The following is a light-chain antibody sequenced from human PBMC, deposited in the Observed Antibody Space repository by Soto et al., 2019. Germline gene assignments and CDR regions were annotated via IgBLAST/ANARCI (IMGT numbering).Light chain of an antibody. CDR1: PAIASF. CDR2: GAS. Sequence: IQLTQSPSSLSASVGDRVTITCRASPAIASFLAWYQQKPGTAPKLLIYGASTLQSGVPSRFSGSRSGTDYTLTIGSLQPEDFATYNCQQLNGSPWTFGQGTKVEV. V-gene: IGKV1-9*01. CDR3: QQLNGSPWT. J-gene: IGKJ1*01.